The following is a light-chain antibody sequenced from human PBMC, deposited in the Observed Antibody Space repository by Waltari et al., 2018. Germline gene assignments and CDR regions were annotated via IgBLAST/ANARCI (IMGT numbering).Light chain of an antibody. CDR3: QVWDGDSDHRV. CDR2: YDS. V-gene: IGLV3-21*04. J-gene: IGLJ2*01. CDR1: NIGGRS. Sequence: SSVLTQPPSFSVAPGTTARITCGGDNIGGRSVNWYQQKAGQAPVLVIYYDSDRPSWIPERFSGSNSGNTATLTISRVEAGYEADYYWQVWDGDSDHRVFGGGTKLTVL.